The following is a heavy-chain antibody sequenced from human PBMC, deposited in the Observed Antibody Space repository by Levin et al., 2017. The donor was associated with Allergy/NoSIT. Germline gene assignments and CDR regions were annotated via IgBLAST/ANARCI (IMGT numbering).Heavy chain of an antibody. CDR3: ARDPGYSGSYSFDY. D-gene: IGHD1-26*01. Sequence: GESLKISCKASGYTFTGYYMHWVRQAPGQGLEWMGWIKPNSGDTNYAQKFQGRVTMTRDTSISTAYMELSRLRSDDTAVYYCARDPGYSGSYSFDYWGQGTLVTVSS. CDR1: GYTFTGYY. J-gene: IGHJ4*02. CDR2: IKPNSGDT. V-gene: IGHV1-2*02.